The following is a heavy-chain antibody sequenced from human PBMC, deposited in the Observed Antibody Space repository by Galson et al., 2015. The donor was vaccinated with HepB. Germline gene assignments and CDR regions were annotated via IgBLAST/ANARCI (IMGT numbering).Heavy chain of an antibody. CDR3: ARDYGEYSSSIGGFDP. CDR1: GGTFSSYT. D-gene: IGHD6-13*01. V-gene: IGHV1-69*04. CDR2: IIPILGIA. Sequence: SVKVSCKASGGTFSSYTISWVRQAPGQGLEWMGRIIPILGIANYAQKFQGRVTITADKSTSTAYMELSSLRSEDTAVYYCARDYGEYSSSIGGFDPWGQGTLVTVSS. J-gene: IGHJ5*02.